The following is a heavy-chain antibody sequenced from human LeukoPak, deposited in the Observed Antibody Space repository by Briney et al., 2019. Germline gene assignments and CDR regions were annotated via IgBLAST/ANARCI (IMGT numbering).Heavy chain of an antibody. CDR2: IIPIFGTA. V-gene: IGHV1-69*13. CDR1: GGTFSSYA. J-gene: IGHJ4*02. CDR3: ATAVVAVAGIFDY. Sequence: SVKVSCKASGGTFSSYAISWVRQAPGQGLEWMGGIIPIFGTANYAQKFQGRVTITADESTSTAYMELSSLRSEDTAVYYCATAVVAVAGIFDYWGQGTLVTVSS. D-gene: IGHD6-19*01.